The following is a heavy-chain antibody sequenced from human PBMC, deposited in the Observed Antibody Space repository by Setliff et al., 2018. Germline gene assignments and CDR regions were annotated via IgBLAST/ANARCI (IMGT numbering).Heavy chain of an antibody. J-gene: IGHJ6*02. V-gene: IGHV1-18*01. D-gene: IGHD3-3*01. CDR3: ARERIYDGLNYNGMDV. Sequence: ASVKVSCKTSGYTFSNYGVSWVRQAPGQGLEWMGWISGYDGSTKYAQNLHGRVTMTTDTSTTTAYMELRSLRSDDTAVYYCARERIYDGLNYNGMDVWGQGRMVTVSS. CDR1: GYTFSNYG. CDR2: ISGYDGST.